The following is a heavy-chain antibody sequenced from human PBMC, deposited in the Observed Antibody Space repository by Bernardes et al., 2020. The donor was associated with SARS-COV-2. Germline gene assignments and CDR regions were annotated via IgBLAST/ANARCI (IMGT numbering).Heavy chain of an antibody. V-gene: IGHV3-21*01. CDR1: EFTFSSYA. J-gene: IGHJ6*02. CDR3: ARDRSSSRRGMDV. Sequence: GGSLRLSCAASEFTFSSYAMSWVRQAPGKGLEWVSSLSSTSRNKYYADSVKGRFTISRDISKNTLYLQMNSLRVEDTAVYYCARDRSSSRRGMDVWGQGTTVTVSS. CDR2: LSSTSRNK. D-gene: IGHD6-19*01.